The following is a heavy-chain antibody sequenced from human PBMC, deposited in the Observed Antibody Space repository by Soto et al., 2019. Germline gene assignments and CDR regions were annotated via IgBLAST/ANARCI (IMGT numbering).Heavy chain of an antibody. CDR1: GFTFRNYA. J-gene: IGHJ4*02. CDR2: ITASGSST. V-gene: IGHV3-23*01. Sequence: EVQLLGSGGALVQPGGSLRLSCAASGFTFRNYAMTWVRQAPGQGLQYVSSITASGSSTFYAASVRGRFAISRDNAKSKLYLQMSSLRAEYTDLYFCVKGVADRGLESWGQGTLVPVSS. CDR3: VKGVADRGLES.